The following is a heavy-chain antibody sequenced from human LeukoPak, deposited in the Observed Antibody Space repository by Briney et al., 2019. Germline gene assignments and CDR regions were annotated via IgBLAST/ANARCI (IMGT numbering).Heavy chain of an antibody. Sequence: SPETLSLTCTVSGGSISNYYWSWIPKPPGKGLEWLGHIDYSGSTNYNPSLKSRVTISVDTSKNQFSLNLSSVTAADTAVYYCARYSSGWYGEGFDYWGQGTLVTVSS. V-gene: IGHV4-59*01. J-gene: IGHJ4*02. CDR3: ARYSSGWYGEGFDY. D-gene: IGHD6-19*01. CDR2: IDYSGST. CDR1: GGSISNYY.